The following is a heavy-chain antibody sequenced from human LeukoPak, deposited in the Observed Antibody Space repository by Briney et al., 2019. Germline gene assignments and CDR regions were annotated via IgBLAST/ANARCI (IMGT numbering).Heavy chain of an antibody. CDR1: GFTFSSYA. J-gene: IGHJ3*02. CDR2: ISGSGGST. D-gene: IGHD6-6*01. V-gene: IGHV3-23*01. CDR3: AKSVRRAFDI. Sequence: PGGSLRLSCAASGFTFSSYAMSWVRQAPGKGLEWVSVISGSGGSTYYADSVKGRFTLSRDNSKNTLYLQMNSLRAEDTALYYCAKSVRRAFDIWGQGTMVTVSS.